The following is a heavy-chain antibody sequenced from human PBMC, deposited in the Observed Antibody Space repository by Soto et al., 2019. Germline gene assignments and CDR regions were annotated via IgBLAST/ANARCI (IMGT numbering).Heavy chain of an antibody. D-gene: IGHD1-1*01. V-gene: IGHV1-8*01. CDR1: GYTFTSYD. CDR2: MNPNSGNT. J-gene: IGHJ6*03. Sequence: ASVKVSCKASGYTFTSYDINWVRQATGQGLEWMGWMNPNSGNTGYAQKFQGRVTMTRNTSISTAYMELSSLRSEDTAVYYCARGQLEPNYYYYYYYMDVWGKGTTVTGSS. CDR3: ARGQLEPNYYYYYYYMDV.